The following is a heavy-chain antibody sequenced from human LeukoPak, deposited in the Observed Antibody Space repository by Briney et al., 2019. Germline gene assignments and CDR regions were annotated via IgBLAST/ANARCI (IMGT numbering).Heavy chain of an antibody. V-gene: IGHV3-23*01. CDR2: ISRSGGST. D-gene: IGHD5-18*01. CDR3: AKVALRGYSYGPNWFDP. CDR1: GFTFSSDA. J-gene: IGHJ5*02. Sequence: GGSLRLSFAASGFTFSSDAMSWVRQAPGKGLEWVSTISRSGGSTYYADSVKGRFTISRDNSKNTLYLQMNSLRAEDTAVYYCAKVALRGYSYGPNWFDPWGQGTLVTVSS.